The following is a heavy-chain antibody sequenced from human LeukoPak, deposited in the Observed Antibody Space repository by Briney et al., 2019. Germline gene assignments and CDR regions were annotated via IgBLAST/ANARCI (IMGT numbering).Heavy chain of an antibody. CDR1: GSSLSGLS. CDR3: ARDMYSSGWMTSDYYYYGMDV. Sequence: GASVKVSCTVSGSSLSGLSMHWVRHSPPKGLEWLGGFHPEDDEIIYAQNFQGRVTMTRDTSTSTVYMELSSLRSEDTAVYYCARDMYSSGWMTSDYYYYGMDVWGQGTTVTVSS. V-gene: IGHV1-24*01. J-gene: IGHJ6*02. CDR2: FHPEDDEI. D-gene: IGHD6-19*01.